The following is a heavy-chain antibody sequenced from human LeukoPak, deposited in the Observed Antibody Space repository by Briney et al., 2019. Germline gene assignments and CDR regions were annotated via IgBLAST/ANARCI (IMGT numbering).Heavy chain of an antibody. D-gene: IGHD3-10*01. V-gene: IGHV3-21*01. CDR2: ISSSSSYI. Sequence: PGGSLRLSCAASGFTFSNYSMNWVRQAPGKGLEWVSSISSSSSYIYYADSVKGRFTISRDNAKNSLYLQMNSLRAEDTAVYYCASNYGSGSYYTSGYWGQGTLVTVSS. CDR3: ASNYGSGSYYTSGY. CDR1: GFTFSNYS. J-gene: IGHJ4*02.